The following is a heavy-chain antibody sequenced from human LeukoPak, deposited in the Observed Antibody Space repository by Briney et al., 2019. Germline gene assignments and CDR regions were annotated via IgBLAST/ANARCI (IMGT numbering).Heavy chain of an antibody. CDR2: ISSSSSYI. J-gene: IGHJ6*02. CDR3: ARDSVMVRGVVYYYGMDV. V-gene: IGHV3-21*01. D-gene: IGHD3-10*01. Sequence: GGSLRLSCAASGFTFSSYSMNWVRQAPGKGLEWVSSISSSSSYIYYADSVKGRFTISRDNAKNSLYLQMNSLRAEDTAVYYCARDSVMVRGVVYYYGMDVWGQGTTVTVSS. CDR1: GFTFSSYS.